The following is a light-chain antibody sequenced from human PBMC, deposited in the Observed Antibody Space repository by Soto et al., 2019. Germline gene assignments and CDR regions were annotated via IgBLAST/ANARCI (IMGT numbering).Light chain of an antibody. J-gene: IGKJ4*01. CDR3: QQYGSSSAT. Sequence: EIVLTQSPGTLSLSPGERATLSCRASQSVSSSYFAWYQHKPGQAPRLLIYGASSRATGIPDRFTGSGSGTDFTLTISRLEPEDFAVYYCQQYGSSSATFGGGTKVDIK. CDR1: QSVSSSY. CDR2: GAS. V-gene: IGKV3-20*01.